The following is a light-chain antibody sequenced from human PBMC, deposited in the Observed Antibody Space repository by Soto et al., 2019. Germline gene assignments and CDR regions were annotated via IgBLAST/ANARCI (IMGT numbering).Light chain of an antibody. CDR1: SSDVGSYNL. Sequence: QSALTQPASVSGSPGQSITISCTGTSSDVGSYNLVSWYQPHPGKAPKFMIYEGTKRPSGVSNRFSGSKSGNTASLTISGLQAEDEADYYCCSYAGSRHYVFGTGTKVTVL. J-gene: IGLJ1*01. V-gene: IGLV2-23*01. CDR3: CSYAGSRHYV. CDR2: EGT.